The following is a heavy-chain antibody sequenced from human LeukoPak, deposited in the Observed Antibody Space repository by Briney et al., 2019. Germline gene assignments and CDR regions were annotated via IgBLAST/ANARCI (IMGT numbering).Heavy chain of an antibody. V-gene: IGHV4-59*01. Sequence: SETLSLTCTVSGGSISSYYWSWIRQPPGKGLEWIGYIYYSGSTNYNPSLKSRVTISVDTSKNQFSLKLSSVTAADTAVYYCARDVGAQFFDYRGQGTLVTVSS. D-gene: IGHD1-26*01. CDR2: IYYSGST. J-gene: IGHJ4*02. CDR3: ARDVGAQFFDY. CDR1: GGSISSYY.